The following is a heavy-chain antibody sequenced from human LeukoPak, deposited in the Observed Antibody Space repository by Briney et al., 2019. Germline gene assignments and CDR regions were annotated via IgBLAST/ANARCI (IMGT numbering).Heavy chain of an antibody. CDR2: IYYSGST. D-gene: IGHD6-13*01. V-gene: IGHV4-59*12. Sequence: ASETLSLTCTVSGGSISSYYWSWIRQPPGKGLEWIGYIYYSGSTNYNPSLKSRVTISVDTSKNQFSLKLSSVTAADTAVYYCARGDGPGRRIAAAGRTFDYWGQGTLVTVSS. CDR1: GGSISSYY. J-gene: IGHJ4*02. CDR3: ARGDGPGRRIAAAGRTFDY.